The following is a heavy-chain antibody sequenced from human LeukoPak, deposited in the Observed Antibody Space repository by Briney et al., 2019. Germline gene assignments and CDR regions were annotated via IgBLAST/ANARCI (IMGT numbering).Heavy chain of an antibody. CDR2: ISSSSSYI. D-gene: IGHD2-21*02. V-gene: IGHV3-21*01. CDR3: ARGGAYCGGDCYSRSNDAFDI. Sequence: GGSLRLSCAASGFTFSSYSMNWVRQAPGKGLEWVSSISSSSSYIYYADSVKGRFTISRDNAKNSLYLQMNSLRAEDTAVYYCARGGAYCGGDCYSRSNDAFDIWGQGTMVTVSS. CDR1: GFTFSSYS. J-gene: IGHJ3*02.